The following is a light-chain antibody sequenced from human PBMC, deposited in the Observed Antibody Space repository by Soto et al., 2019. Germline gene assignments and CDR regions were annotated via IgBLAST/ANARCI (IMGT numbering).Light chain of an antibody. J-gene: IGKJ5*01. CDR1: QRFSDW. V-gene: IGKV1-5*03. CDR3: QQYSSYPIT. CDR2: QAS. Sequence: DIQMTQSPSTLSASAGDRVTITCRGSQRFSDWLAWYQQKPGKAPPLLINQASTLQSGVPTRFSGSGSGTEFTLTISNQQPDDSATYYCQQYSSYPITFGQGTRLEIK.